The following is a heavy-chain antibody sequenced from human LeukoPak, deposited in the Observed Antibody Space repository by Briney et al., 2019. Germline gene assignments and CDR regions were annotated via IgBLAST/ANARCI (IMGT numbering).Heavy chain of an antibody. V-gene: IGHV1-2*02. CDR1: GYTFTGYY. J-gene: IGHJ4*02. CDR3: ARGEVVVVVAAILFDY. CDR2: INPNSGGT. Sequence: ASVKVSRKASGYTFTGYYMHWVRQAPGQGLEWMGWINPNSGGTNYAQKFQGRVTMTRDTSISTAYMELSRLRSDDTAVYYCARGEVVVVVAAILFDYWGQGTLVTVSS. D-gene: IGHD2-15*01.